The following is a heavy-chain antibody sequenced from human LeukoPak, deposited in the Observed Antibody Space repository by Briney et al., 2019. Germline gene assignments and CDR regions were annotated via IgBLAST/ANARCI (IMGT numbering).Heavy chain of an antibody. Sequence: TLSLTCTVSGGSISSGDYYWSWIRQPPGKGLEWLALIYWDDDKRYSPSLKSRLTITKDTSKNQVVLTMTNMDPVDTATYFCAHRPPDAVTGNRWFDPWGQGTLVTVSS. V-gene: IGHV2-5*08. CDR3: AHRPPDAVTGNRWFDP. D-gene: IGHD6-19*01. CDR2: IYWDDDK. CDR1: GGSISSGDYY. J-gene: IGHJ5*02.